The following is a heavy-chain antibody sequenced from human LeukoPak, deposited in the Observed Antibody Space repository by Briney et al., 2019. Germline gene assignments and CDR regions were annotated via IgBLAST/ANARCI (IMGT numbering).Heavy chain of an antibody. V-gene: IGHV3-23*01. CDR2: ISGSGGNT. CDR3: ASARGYYYDSSGRPFDY. CDR1: GFTFSSYA. Sequence: PGGSLRLSCAASGFTFSSYAMSWVRQAPGKGLEWVSAISGSGGNTYYADSVKGRFTISRDNSKNTLYLQMNSLRAEDTAVYYCASARGYYYDSSGRPFDYWGQGTLVTVSS. J-gene: IGHJ4*02. D-gene: IGHD3-22*01.